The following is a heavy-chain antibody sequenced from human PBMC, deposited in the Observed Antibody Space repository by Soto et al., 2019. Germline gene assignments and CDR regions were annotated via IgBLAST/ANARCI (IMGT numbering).Heavy chain of an antibody. CDR3: ARKPPSAIQGWAFGMDV. CDR2: TFSGGNT. CDR1: GFSISSNY. V-gene: IGHV3-53*02. Sequence: ELQLVETGGGLIQTGGSLRLSCAASGFSISSNYIAWVRQPPGKGLEWVSTTFSGGNTEYAASVKGRCSISRDNYKNTLYLQMYNLRVEDTDVYYCARKPPSAIQGWAFGMDVWGQGTTVSVSS. J-gene: IGHJ6*02. D-gene: IGHD2-21*01.